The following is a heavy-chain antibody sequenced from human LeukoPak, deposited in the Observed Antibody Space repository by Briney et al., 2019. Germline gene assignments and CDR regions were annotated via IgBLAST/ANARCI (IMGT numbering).Heavy chain of an antibody. CDR2: INPYNGNT. J-gene: IGHJ4*02. Sequence: ASVKVSCKASSYSFPSYGISWVRQAPGQGLEWLGWINPYNGNTNSAQILQGRVTLTTDSSTTTAYMELRSLRSEDTAVYYCARANLSDYDSSGYYFDYWGQGTLVTVSS. CDR1: SYSFPSYG. CDR3: ARANLSDYDSSGYYFDY. D-gene: IGHD3-22*01. V-gene: IGHV1-18*01.